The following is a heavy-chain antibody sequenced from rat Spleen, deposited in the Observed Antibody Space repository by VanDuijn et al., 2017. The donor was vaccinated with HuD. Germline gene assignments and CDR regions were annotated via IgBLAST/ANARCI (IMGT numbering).Heavy chain of an antibody. Sequence: EVQLVESDGGLVQPGRSMKLSCGVSGFTFSDYGMHWIRQAPTKGLEWVASISPSGGSTYYPDTVKGRFVISKDDAKNTGYLQINNLRSEDTAMYYCASELGHNWFAYWGQGTLVTVSS. V-gene: IGHV5-19*01. CDR3: ASELGHNWFAY. CDR1: GFTFSDYG. D-gene: IGHD5-1*01. CDR2: ISPSGGST. J-gene: IGHJ3*01.